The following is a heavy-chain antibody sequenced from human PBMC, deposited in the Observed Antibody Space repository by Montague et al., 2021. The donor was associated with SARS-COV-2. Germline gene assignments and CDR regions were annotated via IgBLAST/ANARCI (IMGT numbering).Heavy chain of an antibody. CDR1: GFSIGSGDY. Sequence: SETLSLTCTVSGFSIGSGDYWGRISQHPGKGLEWIGEISHSGSTNYNKPLKSRVTISIDTSKNQFSLKLSSVTAADTAVYYCARFAYRLLFIASYYGMDVWGQGTTVTVSS. D-gene: IGHD2-2*01. CDR3: ARFAYRLLFIASYYGMDV. J-gene: IGHJ6*02. CDR2: ISHSGST. V-gene: IGHV4-34*01.